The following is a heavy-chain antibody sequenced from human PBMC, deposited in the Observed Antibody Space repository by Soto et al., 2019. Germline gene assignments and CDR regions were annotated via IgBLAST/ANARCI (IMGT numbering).Heavy chain of an antibody. CDR3: AGQRFLEWLPFDY. CDR2: IYYSGST. CDR1: GGSISSYY. J-gene: IGHJ4*02. Sequence: SETLSLTCTVSGGSISSYYWSWIRQPPGKGLEWIGYIYYSGSTNYNPSLKSRVTISVDTSKNQFSLKLSSVTAADTAVYYCAGQRFLEWLPFDYWGQGTLVTVSS. D-gene: IGHD3-3*01. V-gene: IGHV4-59*01.